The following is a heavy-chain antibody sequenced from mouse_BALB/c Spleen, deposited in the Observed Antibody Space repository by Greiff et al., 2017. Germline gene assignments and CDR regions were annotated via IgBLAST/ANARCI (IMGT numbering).Heavy chain of an antibody. Sequence: EVQLVESGGGLVKPGGSLKLSCAASGFAFSSYDMSWVRQTPEKRLEWVAYISSGGGSTYYPDTVKGRFTISRDNAKNTLYLQMSSLKSEDTAMYYCARHRYGNFFYAMDYWGQGTSVTVSS. J-gene: IGHJ4*01. V-gene: IGHV5-12-1*01. CDR1: GFAFSSYD. CDR3: ARHRYGNFFYAMDY. CDR2: ISSGGGST. D-gene: IGHD2-10*02.